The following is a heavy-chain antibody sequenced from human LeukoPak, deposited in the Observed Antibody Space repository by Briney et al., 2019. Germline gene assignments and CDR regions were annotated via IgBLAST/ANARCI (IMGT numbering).Heavy chain of an antibody. J-gene: IGHJ4*02. V-gene: IGHV3-33*08. CDR1: GFTFSNYG. CDR3: ALDYYDSSGSYRGGYYFDY. CDR2: IWYDGSNK. D-gene: IGHD3-22*01. Sequence: GRSLRLSCVASGFTFSNYGMHWVRQAPGKGLEWVAVIWYDGSNKYYADSVRGRFTISRDNSKNKLYLQMNSLRAEDTAVYYCALDYYDSSGSYRGGYYFDYWGQGTLVTVSS.